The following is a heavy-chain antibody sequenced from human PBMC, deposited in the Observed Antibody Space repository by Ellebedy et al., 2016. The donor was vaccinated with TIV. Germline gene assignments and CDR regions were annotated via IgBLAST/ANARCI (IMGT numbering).Heavy chain of an antibody. D-gene: IGHD3-22*01. V-gene: IGHV1-8*01. CDR1: GYTFTSYD. CDR2: MNPNSGNT. CDR3: ARGGKVGEGGTMIVVVHDAFDI. Sequence: ASVKVSCKASGYTFTSYDINWVRQATGQGLEWMGWMNPNSGNTGYAQKFQGRVTMTRNTSISTAYMELSSLRSEDTAVYYCARGGKVGEGGTMIVVVHDAFDIWGQGTMVTVSS. J-gene: IGHJ3*02.